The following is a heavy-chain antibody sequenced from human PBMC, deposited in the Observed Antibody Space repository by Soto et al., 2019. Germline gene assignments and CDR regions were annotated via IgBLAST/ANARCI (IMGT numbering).Heavy chain of an antibody. CDR3: AKDGSTSYYYYYGMDV. V-gene: IGHV3-30*18. CDR2: MSYDGTNK. CDR1: GFTFSNYG. Sequence: QVQLVESGGGVVQPGRSLRLSCTASGFTFSNYGMHWVRQAPGKGLEWVAVMSYDGTNKYYADSVKGRFTISRDNSKNTPYLQMNSLSAEDTAVYYCAKDGSTSYYYYYGMDVWGQGTTVTVSS. J-gene: IGHJ6*02. D-gene: IGHD2-2*03.